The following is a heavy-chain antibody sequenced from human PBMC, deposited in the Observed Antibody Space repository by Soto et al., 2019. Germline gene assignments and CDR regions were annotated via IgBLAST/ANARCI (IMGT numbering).Heavy chain of an antibody. V-gene: IGHV4-34*01. CDR2: INHSGST. CDR1: GGSFSGYY. Sequence: PSETLSLTCAVYGGSFSGYYWSWIRQPPGKGLEWIGEINHSGSTNYNPSLKSRVTISVDTSKNQFSLKLSSVTAADTAVYYCARGTGSGSWASGYWFDPCGEGTLVTVPS. CDR3: ARGTGSGSWASGYWFDP. D-gene: IGHD3-10*01. J-gene: IGHJ5*02.